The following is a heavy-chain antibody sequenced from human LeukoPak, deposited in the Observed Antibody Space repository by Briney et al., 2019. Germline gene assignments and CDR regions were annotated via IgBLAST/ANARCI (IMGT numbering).Heavy chain of an antibody. J-gene: IGHJ4*02. CDR3: AREEVNCGGDCLDY. CDR1: GFTFSSYE. Sequence: GGSLRLSCVASGFTFSSYEFNWVRRAPGKGREWGSYIYSTGSGIYYADSVKGRFTVSRDNAKNSLSLQMNSLRDEDTGVYYCAREEVNCGGDCLDYWGQGSQVTVSS. CDR2: IYSTGSGI. D-gene: IGHD2-21*02. V-gene: IGHV3-48*03.